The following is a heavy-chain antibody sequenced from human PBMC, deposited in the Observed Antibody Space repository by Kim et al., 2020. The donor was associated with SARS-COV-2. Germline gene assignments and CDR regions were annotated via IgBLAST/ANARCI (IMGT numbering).Heavy chain of an antibody. CDR1: GFTFSSYA. CDR2: ISYDGSNK. Sequence: GGSLRLSCAASGFTFSSYAMHWVRQAPGKGLEWVAVISYDGSNKYYADSVKGRFTISRDNSKNTLYLQMNSLRAEDTAVYYCASEPTRPRGTSGYSSGWYATGEGIYFGSWGQGELVTVSS. V-gene: IGHV3-30*04. CDR3: ASEPTRPRGTSGYSSGWYATGEGIYFGS. J-gene: IGHJ4*02. D-gene: IGHD6-19*01.